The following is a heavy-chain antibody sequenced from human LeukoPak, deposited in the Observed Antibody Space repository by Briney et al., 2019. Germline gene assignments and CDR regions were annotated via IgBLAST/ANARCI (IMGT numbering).Heavy chain of an antibody. V-gene: IGHV4-34*01. CDR3: ARGGGGSNNWFDP. CDR1: GGSFSGYY. Sequence: PSETLSLTFAVYGGSFSGYYWSWIRQPPGKGLEWIGEINHSGSTNYNPSLKSRVTISVDTSKNQFSLKLSSVTAADTAVYYCARGGGGSNNWFDPWGQGTLVTVSS. J-gene: IGHJ5*02. D-gene: IGHD1-26*01. CDR2: INHSGST.